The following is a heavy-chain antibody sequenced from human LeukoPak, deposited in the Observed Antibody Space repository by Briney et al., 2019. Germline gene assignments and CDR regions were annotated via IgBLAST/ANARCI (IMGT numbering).Heavy chain of an antibody. J-gene: IGHJ4*02. V-gene: IGHV3-23*01. CDR2: ISGSGGST. CDR1: GFTFSSYA. Sequence: GSLRLSCAASGFTFSSYAMSWVRQAPGKGLEWVSAISGSGGSTYYADSVKGRFIISRDNSKNTLYLQMNSLRAEDTAVYYCAKDRGLYYDFWSGYYEGWGQGTLVTVSS. CDR3: AKDRGLYYDFWSGYYEG. D-gene: IGHD3-3*01.